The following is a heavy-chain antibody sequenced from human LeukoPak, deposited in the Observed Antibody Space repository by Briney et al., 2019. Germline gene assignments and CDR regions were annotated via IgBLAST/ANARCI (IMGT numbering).Heavy chain of an antibody. J-gene: IGHJ5*02. CDR1: GFTFNSYA. V-gene: IGHV3-23*01. D-gene: IGHD4/OR15-4a*01. Sequence: PGGSLRLSCAASGFTFNSYAMSWVRRAPGKGLEWVSSISISGGTTYYADSVKGRFTMSRDNSKNTLYLQMNSLRAEDTAKYYCAKGGGANYFDPWGQGTLVTVSS. CDR2: ISISGGTT. CDR3: AKGGGANYFDP.